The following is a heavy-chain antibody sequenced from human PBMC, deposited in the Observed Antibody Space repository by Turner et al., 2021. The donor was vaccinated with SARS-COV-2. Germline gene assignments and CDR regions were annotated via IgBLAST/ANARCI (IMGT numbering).Heavy chain of an antibody. CDR1: GVTVSSNY. Sequence: EVQLVESGGGLIKPGGFLRLSCAASGVTVSSNYMSWVRQAPGKGLEWVSVIYSGGSTFYSDSVKGRFTISRDNSKNTLYLQMNSLRAEDTAVYYCARGGHYYYGLDVWGQGTTVTVSS. V-gene: IGHV3-53*01. CDR3: ARGGHYYYGLDV. J-gene: IGHJ6*02. D-gene: IGHD3-10*01. CDR2: IYSGGST.